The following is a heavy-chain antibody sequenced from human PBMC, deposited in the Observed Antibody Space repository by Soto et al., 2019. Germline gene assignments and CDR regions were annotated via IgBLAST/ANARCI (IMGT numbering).Heavy chain of an antibody. V-gene: IGHV1-69*06. J-gene: IGHJ6*02. CDR2: IIPIFGTA. CDR3: ARSAAGRSPRRYSYYGMDV. Sequence: SVKVSCKAPGGTFSTFAFHWVRQAPGQGLEWMGGIIPIFGTANYAQKFQGRVTITADKSTSTAYMELSSLRSEDTAVYYCARSAAGRSPRRYSYYGMDVWGQGTTVTVSS. D-gene: IGHD6-13*01. CDR1: GGTFSTFA.